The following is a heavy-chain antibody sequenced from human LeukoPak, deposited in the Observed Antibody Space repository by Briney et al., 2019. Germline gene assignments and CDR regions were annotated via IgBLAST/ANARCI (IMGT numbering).Heavy chain of an antibody. CDR1: GGSFSGYY. CDR2: INHSGST. Sequence: SETLSLTCAVYGGSFSGYYWSWIRQPPGKGLEWIGEINHSGSTNYNPSLKSRVTISVDTSKNQFSLKLSSVTAADTAVYYCARARLKYYDSSGYLGYWGQGTLVTVSS. CDR3: ARARLKYYDSSGYLGY. J-gene: IGHJ4*02. V-gene: IGHV4-34*01. D-gene: IGHD3-22*01.